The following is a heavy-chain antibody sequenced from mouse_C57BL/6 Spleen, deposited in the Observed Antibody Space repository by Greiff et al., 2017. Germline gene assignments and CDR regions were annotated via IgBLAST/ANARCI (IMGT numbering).Heavy chain of an antibody. Sequence: EVHLVESGGGLVKPGGSLKLSCAASGFTFSDYGMHWVRQAPEKGLEWVAYISSGSSTIYYADTVKGRFTISRDNAKNTLFLQMTSLRSEDTAMYYCARINNLYDYDGAFMDYWGQGTSVTVSS. V-gene: IGHV5-17*01. D-gene: IGHD2-4*01. CDR2: ISSGSSTI. J-gene: IGHJ4*01. CDR3: ARINNLYDYDGAFMDY. CDR1: GFTFSDYG.